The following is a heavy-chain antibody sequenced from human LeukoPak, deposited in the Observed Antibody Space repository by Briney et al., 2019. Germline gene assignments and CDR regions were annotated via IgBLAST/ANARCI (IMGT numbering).Heavy chain of an antibody. Sequence: ASVKVSCKASGYTFTGYYMHWVRQAPGQGLEWMGRINPNSGGTNYAQKFQGRVTMTRDTSISTAYMELSRLRSDDTAVYYCARVPYYYGSGMFDYWGQGTLVTVSS. J-gene: IGHJ4*02. D-gene: IGHD3-10*01. CDR3: ARVPYYYGSGMFDY. CDR1: GYTFTGYY. CDR2: INPNSGGT. V-gene: IGHV1-2*06.